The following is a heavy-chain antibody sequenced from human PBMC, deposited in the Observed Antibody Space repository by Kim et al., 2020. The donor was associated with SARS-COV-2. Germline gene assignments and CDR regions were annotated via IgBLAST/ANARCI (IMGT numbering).Heavy chain of an antibody. V-gene: IGHV1-3*01. Sequence: ASVKVSCKASGYTFTSYAMHWVRQAPGQRLEWMGWINAGNGNTKYSQKFQGRVTITRDTSASTAYMELSSLRSEDTAVYYCARDRWTMVQGVIFLFDYWGQGTLVTVSS. D-gene: IGHD3-10*01. CDR1: GYTFTSYA. CDR2: INAGNGNT. J-gene: IGHJ4*02. CDR3: ARDRWTMVQGVIFLFDY.